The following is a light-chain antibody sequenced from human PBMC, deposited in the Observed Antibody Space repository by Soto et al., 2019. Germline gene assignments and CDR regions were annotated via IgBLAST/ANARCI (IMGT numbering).Light chain of an antibody. Sequence: QSGLTQPASVSGSPGQSITISCTGTGSDVGGYNYVSWYQQHPGKAPKLMIYDVSNRPSGVSNRFSGSKSGNTASLTISGLQAEDEADYYCSSYTSSSTLVVFGGGTKLTVL. CDR3: SSYTSSSTLVV. J-gene: IGLJ2*01. V-gene: IGLV2-14*01. CDR1: GSDVGGYNY. CDR2: DVS.